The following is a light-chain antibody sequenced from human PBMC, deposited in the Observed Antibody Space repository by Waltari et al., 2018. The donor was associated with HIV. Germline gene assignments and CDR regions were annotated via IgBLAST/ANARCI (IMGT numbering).Light chain of an antibody. CDR3: SSYTASSTHDVV. J-gene: IGLJ2*01. Sequence: QSALTQAASVPGSPGQSITISCTGSSSDIGAYNYVTWYQQHQDKVPKLVIYEVSNPPSGLSNLLAGSKSRNTASLTISGLQADDEASYYCSSYTASSTHDVVFGGGTILTVL. V-gene: IGLV2-14*03. CDR1: SSDIGAYNY. CDR2: EVS.